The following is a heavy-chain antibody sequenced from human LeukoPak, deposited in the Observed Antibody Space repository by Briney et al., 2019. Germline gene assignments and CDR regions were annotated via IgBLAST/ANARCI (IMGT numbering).Heavy chain of an antibody. V-gene: IGHV4-30-2*01. CDR2: IYHSGST. D-gene: IGHD6-6*01. J-gene: IGHJ1*01. CDR3: ARGEYSSSSSEYFQH. Sequence: PSQTLSLTCTVSGGSISSGGYYWSWIRQPPGKALEWIGYIYHSGSTYYNPSLKSRVTISVDRSKNQFSLKLSSVTAADTAVYYCARGEYSSSSSEYFQHWGQGTLVTVSS. CDR1: GGSISSGGYY.